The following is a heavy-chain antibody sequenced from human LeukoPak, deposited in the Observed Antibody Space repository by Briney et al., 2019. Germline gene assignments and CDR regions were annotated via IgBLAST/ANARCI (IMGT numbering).Heavy chain of an antibody. V-gene: IGHV3-74*01. Sequence: GGSLRLSCAASGFTFSSYWMQWVRQAPGKGRVWVSRLSPDGSSTSYADSVKGRFTISRDNAKNTLYLQIESLRADDTAVYYCTRISREAPGLPDHWGQGTLVTVSS. CDR2: LSPDGSST. CDR3: TRISREAPGLPDH. CDR1: GFTFSSYW. J-gene: IGHJ4*02. D-gene: IGHD5-24*01.